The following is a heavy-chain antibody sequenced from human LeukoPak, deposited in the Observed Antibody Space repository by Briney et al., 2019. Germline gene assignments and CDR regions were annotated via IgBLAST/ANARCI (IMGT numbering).Heavy chain of an antibody. J-gene: IGHJ4*02. CDR3: ASYSGYSYEFDY. D-gene: IGHD5-18*01. CDR1: GGTFSSYA. CDR2: IIPIFGTA. V-gene: IGHV1-69*13. Sequence: VASVKVSCTASGGTFSSYAISWVRQAPGQGLEWMGGIIPIFGTANYAQKFQGRVTITADESTSTAYMELSSLRSEDTAVYYCASYSGYSYEFDYWGQGTLVTVSS.